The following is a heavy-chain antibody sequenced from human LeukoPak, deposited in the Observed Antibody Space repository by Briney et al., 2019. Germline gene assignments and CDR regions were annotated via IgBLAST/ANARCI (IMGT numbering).Heavy chain of an antibody. CDR2: IYYSGTT. Sequence: SEALSLTCTVSGGSISSSSYYWGWIRQPPGKGLEWIGYIYYSGTTNYNPSLKSRVSMSVDTSKNQFSLKLSSVTAADTAVYYCARGGIVGAILYWGQGALLTVSS. D-gene: IGHD1-26*01. V-gene: IGHV4-61*05. CDR1: GGSISSSSYY. CDR3: ARGGIVGAILY. J-gene: IGHJ4*02.